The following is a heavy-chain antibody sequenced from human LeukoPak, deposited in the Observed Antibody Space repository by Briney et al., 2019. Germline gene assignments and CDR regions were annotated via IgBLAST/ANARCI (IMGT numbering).Heavy chain of an antibody. CDR2: MNPNSGNT. CDR3: ARAGYYGPDY. J-gene: IGHJ4*02. V-gene: IGHV1-8*03. Sequence: ASVKVSCXASGYTFTSYDINWVRQASGQGLEWMGWMNPNSGNTGYAQKFQGRVTITRNTSIGTAYMELSSLRSEDTAVYYCARAGYYGPDYWGQGTLVTVSS. CDR1: GYTFTSYD. D-gene: IGHD3-10*01.